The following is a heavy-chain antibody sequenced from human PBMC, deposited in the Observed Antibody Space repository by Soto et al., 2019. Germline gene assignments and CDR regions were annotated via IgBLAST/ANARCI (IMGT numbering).Heavy chain of an antibody. J-gene: IGHJ5*02. CDR2: ISGSGDST. CDR3: AKSAYVSGTQRFDP. V-gene: IGHV3-23*01. D-gene: IGHD3-10*01. Sequence: EVQLLESGGGLIQPGGSLRLSCAASGLTFSGYAMSWVRQAPGKGLEWVSGISGSGDSTYYADSVKGRFTISRDNSMNTLDLQMNSRRAEDTAVYFCAKSAYVSGTQRFDPWGQGTLVTVAS. CDR1: GLTFSGYA.